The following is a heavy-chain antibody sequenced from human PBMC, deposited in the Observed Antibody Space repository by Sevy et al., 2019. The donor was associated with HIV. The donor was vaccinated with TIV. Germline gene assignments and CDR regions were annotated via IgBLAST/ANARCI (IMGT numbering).Heavy chain of an antibody. CDR2: INWNGGST. J-gene: IGHJ4*02. V-gene: IGHV3-20*04. CDR1: GFTFDDYG. Sequence: GESLKISCAASGFTFDDYGMSWVRQAPGKGPEWVSGINWNGGSTGYADSVKGRFTISRENAKNSLYLQMKSLRAEDTALYYCARDPPSYYDYRSGYHDYWGQGIRVTVSS. CDR3: ARDPPSYYDYRSGYHDY. D-gene: IGHD3-3*01.